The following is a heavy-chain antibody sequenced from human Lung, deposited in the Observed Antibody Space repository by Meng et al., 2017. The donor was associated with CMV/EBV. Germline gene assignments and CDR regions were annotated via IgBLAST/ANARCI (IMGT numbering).Heavy chain of an antibody. V-gene: IGHV1-18*01. CDR2: ISCYNGDT. Sequence: QLIDCGVRSKQLGAAVMVSCKGSGYTFTPHGSSGIRQAPGKGLEWMGSISCYNGDTNYAQKFQGRVTMTTDTSTSTAYMDLRSLRSDDTAVYYCVRDPSNTSGRYAYFDYWGQGTLVTVSS. CDR1: GYTFTPHG. J-gene: IGHJ4*02. D-gene: IGHD6-19*01. CDR3: VRDPSNTSGRYAYFDY.